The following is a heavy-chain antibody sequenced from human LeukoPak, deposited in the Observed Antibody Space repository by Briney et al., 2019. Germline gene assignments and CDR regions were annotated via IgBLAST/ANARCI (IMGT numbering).Heavy chain of an antibody. Sequence: PGGSLRLSCAASGFTFSSYAMHWVRQAPGKGLEWVAVISYDGSNKYYADSVKGRFTISRDNSKNTLYLQMNSLRAEDTAVYYCASLMITFGGVITGPIDYWGQGTLVTVSS. CDR2: ISYDGSNK. CDR1: GFTFSSYA. CDR3: ASLMITFGGVITGPIDY. J-gene: IGHJ4*02. D-gene: IGHD3-16*02. V-gene: IGHV3-30-3*01.